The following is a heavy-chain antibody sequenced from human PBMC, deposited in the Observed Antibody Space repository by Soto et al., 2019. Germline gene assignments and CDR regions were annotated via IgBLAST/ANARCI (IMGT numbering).Heavy chain of an antibody. CDR1: GYTFTSYG. CDR3: ARDGYYDFWSGSKAYFDY. J-gene: IGHJ4*02. V-gene: IGHV1-18*01. D-gene: IGHD3-3*01. Sequence: ASVKVSCKASGYTFTSYGISWVRQAPGQGLEWMGWISAYNGNTNYAQKLQGRVTMTTDTSTSAAYMELRSLRSDDTAVYYCARDGYYDFWSGSKAYFDYWGQGTLVTVSS. CDR2: ISAYNGNT.